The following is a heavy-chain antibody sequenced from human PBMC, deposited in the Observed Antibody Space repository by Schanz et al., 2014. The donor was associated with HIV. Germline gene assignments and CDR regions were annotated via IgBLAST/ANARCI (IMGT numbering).Heavy chain of an antibody. J-gene: IGHJ4*02. V-gene: IGHV3-9*01. Sequence: EVQLVESGGGLVQPGRALRLSCAASGFTFDDYAMHWVRQAPGKAREWVSGISGNSGSIGYADSVKGRFTISRDNSKNTLYLQMTSLRVEDTAVYYCARGLPADYWGQGTLVTVSS. CDR1: GFTFDDYA. CDR3: ARGLPADY. D-gene: IGHD5-18*01. CDR2: ISGNSGSI.